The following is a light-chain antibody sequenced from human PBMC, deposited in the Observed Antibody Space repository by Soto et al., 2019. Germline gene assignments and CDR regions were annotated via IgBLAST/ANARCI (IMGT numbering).Light chain of an antibody. V-gene: IGKV1-5*03. CDR3: HQFSRFPRT. Sequence: DIQMTQSPSTLSASVGDRVTITCRASQSIGSLLAWYQQKPGKAPKFLIYMASTLQSGVPSKFSGSGSGTQFTLTITGLQPDDFASYYCHQFSRFPRTFGQGTKVEIK. CDR1: QSIGSL. J-gene: IGKJ1*01. CDR2: MAS.